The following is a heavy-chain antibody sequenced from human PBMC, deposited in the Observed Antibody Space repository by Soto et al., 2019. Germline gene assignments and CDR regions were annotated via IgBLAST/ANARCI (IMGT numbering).Heavy chain of an antibody. Sequence: XGCLRLSCAASGFTFSSYSMSWVRQAPGKGLEWVANIKQDGSEKYYVDSVKGRFTLSRDNAKNSLHLQMNSLRAEDTAIYFCARVAYSYGWIYDYWGQGTLVTVSS. CDR1: GFTFSSYS. V-gene: IGHV3-7*01. CDR3: ARVAYSYGWIYDY. D-gene: IGHD6-19*01. CDR2: IKQDGSEK. J-gene: IGHJ4*01.